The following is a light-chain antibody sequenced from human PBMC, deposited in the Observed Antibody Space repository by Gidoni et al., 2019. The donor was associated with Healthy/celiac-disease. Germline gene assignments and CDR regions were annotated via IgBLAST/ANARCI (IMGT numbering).Light chain of an antibody. CDR3: CSYAGSSTL. CDR1: SSDVGSYNL. Sequence: QPASVSGSPGQSITISCTGTSSDVGSYNLVSWYQQHPGKAPKLMIYEGSKRPSGVSNRFSGSKSGNTASLTISGLQAEDEADYYCCSYAGSSTLFGGGTKLTVL. J-gene: IGLJ3*02. CDR2: EGS. V-gene: IGLV2-23*01.